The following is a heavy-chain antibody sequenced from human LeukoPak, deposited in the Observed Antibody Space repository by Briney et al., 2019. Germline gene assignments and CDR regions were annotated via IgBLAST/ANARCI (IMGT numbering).Heavy chain of an antibody. D-gene: IGHD6-13*01. CDR2: ISSSGSTI. Sequence: GGSLRLSCAASGFTFSSYEMNWVRQAPGKGLEWVSYISSSGSTIYYADSVKGRFTISRDNAKNSLYLQMNSLRAEDTAVYYCARVRRYSSSWGPLYYYYGMDVWGQGTTVTVSS. V-gene: IGHV3-48*03. CDR1: GFTFSSYE. J-gene: IGHJ6*02. CDR3: ARVRRYSSSWGPLYYYYGMDV.